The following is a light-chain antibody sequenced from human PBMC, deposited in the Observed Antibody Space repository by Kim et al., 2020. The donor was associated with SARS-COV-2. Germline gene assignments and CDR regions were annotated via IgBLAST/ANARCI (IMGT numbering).Light chain of an antibody. Sequence: ASVGDRVTITCRASQGISNYLAWYQQEPGKVPKLLIYAASALRSGVPSRFSGSGSGTDFTLTITSLQPEDVAVYYCQQCKGAPWTFGHGTKVEIK. CDR1: QGISNY. V-gene: IGKV1-27*01. J-gene: IGKJ1*01. CDR3: QQCKGAPWT. CDR2: AAS.